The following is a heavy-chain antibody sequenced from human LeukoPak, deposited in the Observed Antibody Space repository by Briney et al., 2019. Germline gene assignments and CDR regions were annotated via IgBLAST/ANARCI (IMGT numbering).Heavy chain of an antibody. D-gene: IGHD4-17*01. Sequence: GGSLRLSCAASGFTFSSYAMHWVRQAPGKGLEWVAVISYDGSNKYYADSVKGRFTISRDNSKNTLYLQMNSLRAEDTAVYYCAREDGVGDAFDIWGQGTMVTVSS. J-gene: IGHJ3*02. CDR2: ISYDGSNK. CDR3: AREDGVGDAFDI. V-gene: IGHV3-30*04. CDR1: GFTFSSYA.